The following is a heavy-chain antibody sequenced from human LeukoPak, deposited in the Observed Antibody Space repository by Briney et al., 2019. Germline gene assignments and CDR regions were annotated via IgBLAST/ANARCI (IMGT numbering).Heavy chain of an antibody. Sequence: GGSLRLSCAASGFTFSSSMMHWVRQAPGKGLVWVSRIYGDGSSTTYADSVRGRFTISRDNAKNTLYLQMNSLRSEDTAIYCCAMGFFTPFENWGRGTLVTVSS. D-gene: IGHD3-16*01. V-gene: IGHV3-74*01. CDR2: IYGDGSST. CDR3: AMGFFTPFEN. CDR1: GFTFSSSM. J-gene: IGHJ4*02.